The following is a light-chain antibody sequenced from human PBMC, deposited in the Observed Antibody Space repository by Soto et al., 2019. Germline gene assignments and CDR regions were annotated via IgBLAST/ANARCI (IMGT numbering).Light chain of an antibody. V-gene: IGKV1-17*01. J-gene: IGKJ4*01. CDR1: QSISNY. CDR2: AAS. CDR3: QQLNSYPLT. Sequence: DIQMTQSPSSLSASVGDRVTITCQASQSISNYLNWYQQKPGKAPKYLIYAASRLQSGVPSRFSGSGSGTEFTLTISSLQPEDFATYYCQQLNSYPLTFGGGTEFDIK.